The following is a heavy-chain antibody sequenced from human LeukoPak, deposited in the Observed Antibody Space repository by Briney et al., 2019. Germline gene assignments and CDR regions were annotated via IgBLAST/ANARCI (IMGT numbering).Heavy chain of an antibody. CDR1: GYTFTTYY. D-gene: IGHD3-10*01. CDR2: ISAYNGNT. Sequence: ASVKVSCKASGYTFTTYYMHWVRQAPGQGLEWMGWISAYNGNTNYAQKLQGRVTMTTDTSTSTAYMELRSLRSDDTAVYYCARELALYYYGSGSYYSFDYWGQGTLATVSS. CDR3: ARELALYYYGSGSYYSFDY. J-gene: IGHJ4*02. V-gene: IGHV1-18*04.